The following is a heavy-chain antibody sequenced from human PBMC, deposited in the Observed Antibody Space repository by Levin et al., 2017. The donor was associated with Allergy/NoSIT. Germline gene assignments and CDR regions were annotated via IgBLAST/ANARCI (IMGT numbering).Heavy chain of an antibody. CDR2: IYYSGST. CDR1: GGSISSYY. Sequence: SETLSLTCTVSGGSISSYYWSWIRQPPGKGLEWIGYIYYSGSTNYNPSLKSRVTISVDTSKNQFSLKLSSVTAADTAVYYCARDTGDYYYYYGMDVWGQGTTVTVSS. CDR3: ARDTGDYYYYYGMDV. J-gene: IGHJ6*02. D-gene: IGHD1-26*01. V-gene: IGHV4-59*01.